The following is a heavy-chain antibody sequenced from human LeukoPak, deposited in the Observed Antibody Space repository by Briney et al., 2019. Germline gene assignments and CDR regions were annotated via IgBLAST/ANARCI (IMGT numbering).Heavy chain of an antibody. V-gene: IGHV5-51*01. Sequence: GESLKISCKGSGYSFTSYWIGWVRQMPGKGLEWMGIIYPGDSDTRYSPSFQGQVTISADKSVSTAYLQWSSLKASDTAMYYCARDTTAGRGSYYYYGMDVWGQGTTVTVSS. D-gene: IGHD6-13*01. CDR2: IYPGDSDT. CDR1: GYSFTSYW. J-gene: IGHJ6*02. CDR3: ARDTTAGRGSYYYYGMDV.